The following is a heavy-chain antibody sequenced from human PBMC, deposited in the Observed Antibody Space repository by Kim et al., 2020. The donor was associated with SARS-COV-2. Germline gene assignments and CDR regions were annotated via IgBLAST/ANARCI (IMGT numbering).Heavy chain of an antibody. J-gene: IGHJ4*02. Sequence: SVKVSCKASGGTFSSYAISWVGQAPGQGLEWMGGIIPIFGTANYAQKFQGRVTITADESTSTAYMELSSLRSEDTAVYYCARGNNYYGSGTPPSYWGQGTLVTVSS. D-gene: IGHD3-10*01. CDR3: ARGNNYYGSGTPPSY. V-gene: IGHV1-69*13. CDR1: GGTFSSYA. CDR2: IIPIFGTA.